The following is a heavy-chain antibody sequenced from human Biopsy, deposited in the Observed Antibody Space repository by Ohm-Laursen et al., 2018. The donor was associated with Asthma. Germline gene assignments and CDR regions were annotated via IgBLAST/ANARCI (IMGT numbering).Heavy chain of an antibody. D-gene: IGHD3-22*01. Sequence: SLRLSCAASGFPLSGTWMHWVRQAPGKGLDWVSTINAEGGGTYYADSVEGRFTISRDNAKNTLYLQMNSLRAEDTAVYYCAKARIHHFYDSSGYYQHDWGQGTLVTVSS. CDR2: INAEGGGT. CDR3: AKARIHHFYDSSGYYQHD. J-gene: IGHJ4*02. V-gene: IGHV3-74*01. CDR1: GFPLSGTW.